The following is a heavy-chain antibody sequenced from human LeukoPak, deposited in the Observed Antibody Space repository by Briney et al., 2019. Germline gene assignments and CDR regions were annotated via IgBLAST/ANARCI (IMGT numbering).Heavy chain of an antibody. CDR3: ARDLYGDYFFDY. J-gene: IGHJ4*02. V-gene: IGHV3-23*01. CDR2: ISGGGGST. D-gene: IGHD4-17*01. CDR1: GFTCSSYW. Sequence: WGSLRLSCAASGFTCSSYWMSWVRQAPGQGLEGVSVISGGGGSTHYADSVKGRFTISRDNSKNSLYLKMNSLRAEDTAVYYCARDLYGDYFFDYWGQGTLVTVSS.